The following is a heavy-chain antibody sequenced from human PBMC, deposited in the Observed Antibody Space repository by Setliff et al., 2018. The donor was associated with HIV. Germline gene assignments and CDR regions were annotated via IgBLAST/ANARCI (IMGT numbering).Heavy chain of an antibody. D-gene: IGHD3-16*01. J-gene: IGHJ3*02. CDR2: IYYSGST. CDR3: ARDGGLDANNAFDI. Sequence: SETLSLTCTVSSGSISSNSYYWGWIRQPPGKGLEWIGSIYYSGSTYYNPSLKSRVTISVDTSKNQFSLKLSSVTAADTAVYYCARDGGLDANNAFDIWGQGTMVTV. CDR1: SGSISSNSYY. V-gene: IGHV4-39*07.